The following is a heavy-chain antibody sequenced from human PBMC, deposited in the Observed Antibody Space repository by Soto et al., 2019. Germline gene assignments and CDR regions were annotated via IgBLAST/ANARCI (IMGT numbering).Heavy chain of an antibody. CDR3: GSGGSCAIIKGRFDN. J-gene: IGHJ4*02. CDR1: GFTFSSYW. CDR2: IKQDGGEK. V-gene: IGHV3-7*03. Sequence: GGSLRLSCAASGFTFSSYWMSWVRQAPGKGLEWVANIKQDGGEKYYVDSVKGRFTISRDNAKNSLYLQMNSLRAEDTAVYYWGSGGSCAIIKGRFDNWGRGTLVTVSS. D-gene: IGHD3-10*01.